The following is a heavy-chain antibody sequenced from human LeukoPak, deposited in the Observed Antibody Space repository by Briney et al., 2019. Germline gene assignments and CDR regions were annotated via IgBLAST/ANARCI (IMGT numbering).Heavy chain of an antibody. Sequence: ASVKVSCKASGYTFTSYAMHWVRQAPGQGLEWMGWISAYNGNTNYAQKLQGRVTMTTDTSTSTAYMELRSLRSDDTAVYYCARDSVVGLLEWLFGGYYYYGMDVWGQGTTVTVSS. V-gene: IGHV1-18*01. D-gene: IGHD3-3*01. CDR3: ARDSVVGLLEWLFGGYYYYGMDV. J-gene: IGHJ6*02. CDR2: ISAYNGNT. CDR1: GYTFTSYA.